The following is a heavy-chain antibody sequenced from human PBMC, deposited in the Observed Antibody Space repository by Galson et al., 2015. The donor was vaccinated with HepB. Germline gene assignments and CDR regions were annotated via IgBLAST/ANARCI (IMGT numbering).Heavy chain of an antibody. Sequence: ETLSLTCTVSGGSISSYYWSWIRQPPGKGLEWIGYIYYSGSTNYNPSLKSRVTISVDTSKNQFSLKLSSVTAADTAVYYCARDHWLGYCSGGSCYSHYYYGMDVWGQGTTVTVSS. CDR3: ARDHWLGYCSGGSCYSHYYYGMDV. CDR2: IYYSGST. D-gene: IGHD2-15*01. J-gene: IGHJ6*02. V-gene: IGHV4-59*01. CDR1: GGSISSYY.